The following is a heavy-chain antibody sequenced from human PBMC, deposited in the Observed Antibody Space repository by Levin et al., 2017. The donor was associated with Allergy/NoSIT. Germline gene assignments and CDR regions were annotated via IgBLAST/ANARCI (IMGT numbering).Heavy chain of an antibody. CDR3: ARDRGGSGLRIDY. Sequence: LSLTCAASGFTFRSSAMHWVRQAPGKGLEWVAVISYDGSNKYYADSVKGRFTISRDNSKNTLYLQMNSLRAEDTAVYYCARDRGGSGLRIDYWGQGTLVTVSS. J-gene: IGHJ4*02. CDR2: ISYDGSNK. V-gene: IGHV3-30*04. CDR1: GFTFRSSA. D-gene: IGHD3-22*01.